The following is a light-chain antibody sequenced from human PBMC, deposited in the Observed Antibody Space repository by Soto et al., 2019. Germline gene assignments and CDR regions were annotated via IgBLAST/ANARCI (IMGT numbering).Light chain of an antibody. CDR2: SAA. V-gene: IGKV3-20*01. J-gene: IGKJ1*01. CDR3: QQYSSSYRT. Sequence: EIVLRRSPGTLSLSPGERATLSCRASQTVSNNYLAWYQQKPGLAPRLLIYSAASRATGIPDRFSGSGSGTDFTLTISRLEPEDFAVYYCQQYSSSYRTFGQGTKVDIK. CDR1: QTVSNNY.